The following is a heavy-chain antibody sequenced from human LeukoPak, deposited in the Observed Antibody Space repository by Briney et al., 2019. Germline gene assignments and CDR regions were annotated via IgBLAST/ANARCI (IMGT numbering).Heavy chain of an antibody. D-gene: IGHD6-13*01. Sequence: SETLSLTCTVSGGSISSYYWSWIRQPPGKGLEWIGYIYYSGSTNYNPSLKSRVTISVDTYKNQFSLKLSSVTAADTAVYYCARARISSSWYWFDPWGQGTLVTVSS. J-gene: IGHJ5*02. V-gene: IGHV4-59*01. CDR3: ARARISSSWYWFDP. CDR2: IYYSGST. CDR1: GGSISSYY.